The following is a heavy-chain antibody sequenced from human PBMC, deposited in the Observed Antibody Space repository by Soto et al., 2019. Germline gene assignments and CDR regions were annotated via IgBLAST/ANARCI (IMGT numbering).Heavy chain of an antibody. Sequence: PSETLSLTCTVSGGSISSSSYYWGWIRHPPGKGLEWIGSIYYSGSTYYNPSLKSRVTISVDTSKNQFSLKLSSVTAADTAVYYCARRSVAVAGRRWFDPWGQGTLVTVS. J-gene: IGHJ5*02. CDR3: ARRSVAVAGRRWFDP. CDR2: IYYSGST. CDR1: GGSISSSSYY. V-gene: IGHV4-39*01. D-gene: IGHD6-19*01.